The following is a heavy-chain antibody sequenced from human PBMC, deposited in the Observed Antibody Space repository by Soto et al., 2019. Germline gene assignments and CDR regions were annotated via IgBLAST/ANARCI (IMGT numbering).Heavy chain of an antibody. D-gene: IGHD1-1*01. V-gene: IGHV3-23*01. Sequence: EVQLLESGGAFVQPGGSLRLSCAASGFTFSNYAMTWVRRAPGKGLEWVSVISADGSTTYYADSVKGRFTISRDNSKNTLYLQMNSLRAEDAAMYYCAKSNRGTRPLDYWGQGTLVTVSS. J-gene: IGHJ4*02. CDR1: GFTFSNYA. CDR3: AKSNRGTRPLDY. CDR2: ISADGSTT.